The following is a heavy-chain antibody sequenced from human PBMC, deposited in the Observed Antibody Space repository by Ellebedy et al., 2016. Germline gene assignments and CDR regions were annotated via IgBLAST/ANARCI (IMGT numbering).Heavy chain of an antibody. J-gene: IGHJ4*02. D-gene: IGHD3-10*01. V-gene: IGHV3-33*01. CDR2: IWSDGSNK. CDR3: TSLGGDLDY. CDR1: GFTFSRYA. Sequence: GGSLRLSXAASGFTFSRYAMHWVRQAPGKGLEWVAPIWSDGSNKFYRDSVQGRFTISRDNSKNTLYLQMNSLRAEDTALYYCTSLGGDLDYWGQGTLVTVSS.